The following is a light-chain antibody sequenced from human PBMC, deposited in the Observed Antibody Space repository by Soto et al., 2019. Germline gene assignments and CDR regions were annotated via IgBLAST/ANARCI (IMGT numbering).Light chain of an antibody. CDR3: QQYNNWPPWT. V-gene: IGKV3D-15*01. CDR1: QSVNSN. CDR2: GIS. J-gene: IGKJ1*01. Sequence: EIVMTQSPATLSVSPGERATLSCRASQSVNSNYLAWYQQKPGQAPRLLIYGISKRATDIPDRFSGSGSGTEFTLTISSLQSEDFAVYYCQQYNNWPPWTFGQGTKVDI.